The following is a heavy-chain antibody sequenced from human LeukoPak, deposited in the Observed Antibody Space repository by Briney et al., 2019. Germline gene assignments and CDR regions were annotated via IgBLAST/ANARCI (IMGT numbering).Heavy chain of an antibody. CDR2: IIPIFGTA. D-gene: IGHD1-1*01. J-gene: IGHJ6*02. Sequence: ASVKVSCKASGGTFSSYAISWVRQAPGQGLEWMGGIIPIFGTANYAQKFQGRVTITADESTSTAYMELSSLRSGDTAVYYCARSSSTTGNYYYYDMDVWGQGTTVTVSS. CDR1: GGTFSSYA. V-gene: IGHV1-69*13. CDR3: ARSSSTTGNYYYYDMDV.